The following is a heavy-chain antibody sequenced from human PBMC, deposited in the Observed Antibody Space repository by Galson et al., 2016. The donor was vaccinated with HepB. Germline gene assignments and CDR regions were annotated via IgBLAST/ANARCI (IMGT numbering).Heavy chain of an antibody. CDR3: AKNKATARVWGHYYYYMDV. J-gene: IGHJ6*03. CDR2: VYSDGST. V-gene: IGHV3-53*01. D-gene: IGHD3-16*01. CDR1: GFTFTTHT. Sequence: SLRLSCAASGFTFTTHTMNWVRQAPGKGLEWVSIVYSDGSTYYSGSVRGRFTISRDNSNNIVYLQMNSLRAEDTAVYFCAKNKATARVWGHYYYYMDVWGKGTTVTVS.